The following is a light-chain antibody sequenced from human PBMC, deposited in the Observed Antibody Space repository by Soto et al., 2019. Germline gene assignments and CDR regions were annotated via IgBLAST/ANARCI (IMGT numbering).Light chain of an antibody. J-gene: IGLJ1*01. V-gene: IGLV2-14*03. Sequence: QSALTQPASVSGSPGQSITISCTGTSSDVGGYNFVSWYQHLPGKAPKLMIYDVTNRPSEISSRFSGSKSGNAASLTISGLQADDEADYYCSSYSSSTTPYVFGTGTKVTVL. CDR2: DVT. CDR1: SSDVGGYNF. CDR3: SSYSSSTTPYV.